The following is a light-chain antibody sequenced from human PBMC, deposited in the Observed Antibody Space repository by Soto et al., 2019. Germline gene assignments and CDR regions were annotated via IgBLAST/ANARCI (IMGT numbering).Light chain of an antibody. CDR1: QSVSSY. V-gene: IGKV3-11*01. Sequence: EIVVTQSPSGLSCSPGERSTLSCRASQSVSSYLAWYQQKPGQAPRLLIYDASNRATGIPARFSGSGSGTDFTLTISSLEPEDFAVYYCQQRSNWPLTFGGGTKVDIK. CDR3: QQRSNWPLT. J-gene: IGKJ4*01. CDR2: DAS.